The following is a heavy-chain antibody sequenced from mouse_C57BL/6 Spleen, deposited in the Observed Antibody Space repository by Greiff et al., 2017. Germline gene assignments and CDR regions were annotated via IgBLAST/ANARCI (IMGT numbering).Heavy chain of an antibody. Sequence: VQGVESGAELARPGASVKLSCKASGYTFTSYGISWVKQRTGQGLEWIGEIYPRSGNTYYNEKFKGKATLTADKSSSTAYMELRSLTSEDSAVYFCARGDEGYFDYWGQGTTLTVSS. CDR3: ARGDEGYFDY. CDR1: GYTFTSYG. J-gene: IGHJ2*01. D-gene: IGHD3-3*01. CDR2: IYPRSGNT. V-gene: IGHV1-81*01.